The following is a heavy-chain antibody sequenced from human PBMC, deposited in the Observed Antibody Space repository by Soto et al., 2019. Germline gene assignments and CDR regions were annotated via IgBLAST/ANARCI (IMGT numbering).Heavy chain of an antibody. CDR2: ISYDGSNK. D-gene: IGHD2-2*01. CDR3: ARITQPYYYYYYGMDV. Sequence: QVQLVESGGGVVQPGRSLRLSCAASGFTFSSYAMHWVRQAPGKGLEWVAVISYDGSNKYYVDSVKGRFTISRDNSKNTLYLQMNSLRAEDTAVYYCARITQPYYYYYYGMDVWGQGTTVTVSS. V-gene: IGHV3-30-3*01. CDR1: GFTFSSYA. J-gene: IGHJ6*02.